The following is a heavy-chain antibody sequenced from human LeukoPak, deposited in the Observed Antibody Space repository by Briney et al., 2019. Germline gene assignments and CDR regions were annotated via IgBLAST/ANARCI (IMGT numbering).Heavy chain of an antibody. Sequence: GSLRLSRAPSVFTPTIYATRSVRQTPQGRLGRGSAISGRGDTTYQADSVKGRFTSSRDNSENGLSLRMASLRAEDTAVYFCAKDTTAWWYHRAYMVVWGKGATVTVSS. CDR2: ISGRGDTT. J-gene: IGHJ6*03. CDR3: AKDTTAWWYHRAYMVV. D-gene: IGHD2-15*01. V-gene: IGHV3-23*01. CDR1: VFTPTIYA.